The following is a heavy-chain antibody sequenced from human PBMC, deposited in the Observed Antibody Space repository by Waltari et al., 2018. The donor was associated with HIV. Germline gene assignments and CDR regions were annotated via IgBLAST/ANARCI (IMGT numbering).Heavy chain of an antibody. CDR1: GGTFSSYA. V-gene: IGHV1-69*01. Sequence: QVQLVQSGAEVKKPGSSVKVSCKASGGTFSSYAISWVRQAPGQGLVWRGGIIPIFGTANYAQKFQGRVTITADESTSTAYMELSSLRSEDTAVYYCAREDRMSLGYCSSTSCWGWFDPWGQGTLVTVSS. CDR2: IIPIFGTA. CDR3: AREDRMSLGYCSSTSCWGWFDP. D-gene: IGHD2-2*01. J-gene: IGHJ5*02.